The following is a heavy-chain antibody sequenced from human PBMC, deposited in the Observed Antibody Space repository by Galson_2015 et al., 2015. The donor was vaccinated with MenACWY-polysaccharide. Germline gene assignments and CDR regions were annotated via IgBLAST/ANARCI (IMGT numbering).Heavy chain of an antibody. Sequence: SETLSLTCTVSGGSISRSSHYWGWIRQPPGKGLEWIGTVSYSGSAYYNASLKSRVTISVDTSKNQFSLKLSSVTAADTAIYYCARAGRTDIVAVGYGWGFDYWGQGALVTVSS. CDR3: ARAGRTDIVAVGYGWGFDY. CDR2: VSYSGSA. J-gene: IGHJ4*02. CDR1: GGSISRSSHY. D-gene: IGHD2-2*01. V-gene: IGHV4-39*07.